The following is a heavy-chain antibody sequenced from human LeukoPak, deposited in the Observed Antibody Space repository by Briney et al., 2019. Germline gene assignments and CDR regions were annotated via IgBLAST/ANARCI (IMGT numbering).Heavy chain of an antibody. Sequence: GRSLRLSCAAYGFTFSSYEMNWVRQAPGKGLEWVSSTSSSGSTMYYADSVKGRFTISRDNAEKSLYLQMNSLRAEDTAVYYCASPTTVRDYYYYAMDVWGQGTTVTVSS. J-gene: IGHJ6*02. CDR2: TSSSGSTM. CDR3: ASPTTVRDYYYYAMDV. D-gene: IGHD4-17*01. V-gene: IGHV3-48*03. CDR1: GFTFSSYE.